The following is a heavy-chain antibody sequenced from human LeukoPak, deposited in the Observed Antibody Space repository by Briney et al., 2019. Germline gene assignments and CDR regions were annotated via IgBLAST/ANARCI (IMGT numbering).Heavy chain of an antibody. J-gene: IGHJ4*02. CDR3: ARVSFHYHSGNYGWYFDS. CDR2: IYYTGIT. Sequence: SETLSLTCTVSGGSISGQYWSLIRQPPGKGLEWIGYIYYTGITKYNPSLKSRVTISVDTSKNQFSLRLTSVTAADTAVYYCARVSFHYHSGNYGWYFDSWGQGTLLTVSS. CDR1: GGSISGQY. V-gene: IGHV4-59*11. D-gene: IGHD3-10*01.